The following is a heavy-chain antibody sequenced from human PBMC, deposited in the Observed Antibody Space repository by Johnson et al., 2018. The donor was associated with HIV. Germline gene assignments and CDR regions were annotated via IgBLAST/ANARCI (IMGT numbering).Heavy chain of an antibody. V-gene: IGHV3-30-3*01. J-gene: IGHJ3*02. CDR2: ISYVVSPN. CDR1: GFTFSSYA. CDR3: AGGRNGRNAFDI. Sequence: QVQLMESGGGVVQPGGSLRLSCAASGFTFSSYAMHWVRQAPGKGLEWVAVISYVVSPNSYADSVKGRFTISRDNSKTPLYLQMNSLRAEDTAVYYCAGGRNGRNAFDIWGQGTMVTVSS. D-gene: IGHD2-8*01.